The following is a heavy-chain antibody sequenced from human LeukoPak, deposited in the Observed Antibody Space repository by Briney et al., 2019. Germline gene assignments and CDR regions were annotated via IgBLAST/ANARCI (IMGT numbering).Heavy chain of an antibody. CDR2: ISSSSVYI. J-gene: IGHJ4*02. Sequence: GGSLRLSCAASGFTFSSYSMNWVRQAPGKGLEWVSSISSSSVYIYYADSVKGRFTISRDNAKNSLYLQMNSLRAEDTAVYYCARDWPREDFWSGYYSSFDYWGQGTLVTVSS. CDR3: ARDWPREDFWSGYYSSFDY. V-gene: IGHV3-21*04. D-gene: IGHD3-3*01. CDR1: GFTFSSYS.